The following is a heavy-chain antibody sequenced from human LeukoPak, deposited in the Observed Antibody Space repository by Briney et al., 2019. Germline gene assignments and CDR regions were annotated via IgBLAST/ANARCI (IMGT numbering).Heavy chain of an antibody. D-gene: IGHD6-19*01. V-gene: IGHV4-4*02. CDR3: ARLSRQWLAKRTLTPHFDY. Sequence: PSGTLSLTCAVSGGSISSSNWWSWVRQPPGKGLEWIGEINHSGSTNYNPSLKSRVTISLDTSKNQISLRLSSVTAADTAVYYCARLSRQWLAKRTLTPHFDYWGQGTLVIVSS. CDR1: GGSISSSNW. J-gene: IGHJ4*02. CDR2: INHSGST.